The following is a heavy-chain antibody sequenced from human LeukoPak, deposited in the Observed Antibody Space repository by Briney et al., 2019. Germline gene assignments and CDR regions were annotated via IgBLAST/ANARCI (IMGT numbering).Heavy chain of an antibody. Sequence: GGSLRLSCAASGFTFSSYAMSWVRQAPGKGLEWVANIKQDESEIYYVDSVKGRFTISRDNAKNSLYLQMNSLRAEDTAVYYCARDKVVGATVFDYWGQGTLVTVST. D-gene: IGHD1-26*01. V-gene: IGHV3-7*01. CDR3: ARDKVVGATVFDY. CDR1: GFTFSSYA. CDR2: IKQDESEI. J-gene: IGHJ4*02.